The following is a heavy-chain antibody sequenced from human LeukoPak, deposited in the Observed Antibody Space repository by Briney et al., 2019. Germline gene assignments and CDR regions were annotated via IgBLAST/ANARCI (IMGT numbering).Heavy chain of an antibody. D-gene: IGHD2-2*01. CDR2: INPNSGGT. Sequence: EASVKVSCKASGYTFTGYYMHWVRQAPGQGLEWMGWINPNSGGTNYAQKFQGWVTMTRGTSISTAYMELSRLRSDDTAVYYCARGPYIVVVPAAMPDYWGQGTLVTVSS. J-gene: IGHJ4*02. CDR1: GYTFTGYY. CDR3: ARGPYIVVVPAAMPDY. V-gene: IGHV1-2*04.